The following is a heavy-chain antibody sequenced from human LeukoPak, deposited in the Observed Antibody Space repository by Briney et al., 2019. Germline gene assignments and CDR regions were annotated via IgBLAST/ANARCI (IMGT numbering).Heavy chain of an antibody. CDR2: MSILSGIP. V-gene: IGHV3-21*01. J-gene: IGHJ4*02. CDR1: GFPFSGYS. Sequence: GGSLRLSCAGSGFPFSGYSMNWVRQTPGKGLEWVSSMSILSGIPYYADSVKGRFTVSRDNAKNLIHLQMNSLRVEDTAIYYCAREFEYSTSGAGYWGQGTLVTVSS. CDR3: AREFEYSTSGAGY. D-gene: IGHD6-6*01.